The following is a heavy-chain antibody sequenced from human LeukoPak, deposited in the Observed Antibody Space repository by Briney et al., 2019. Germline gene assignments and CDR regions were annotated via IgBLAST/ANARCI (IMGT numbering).Heavy chain of an antibody. D-gene: IGHD3-10*01. CDR3: ARGENGSFDR. V-gene: IGHV3-21*05. Sequence: GGSLRLSCAASGFTFSSYGMHWVRQAPGKGLEWISYVSSTGGDKFYADPVKGRFTISRDNARNSVYMEMNDLIAEDTAFYYCARGENGSFDRWGQGTLVIVSS. J-gene: IGHJ4*02. CDR1: GFTFSSYG. CDR2: VSSTGGDK.